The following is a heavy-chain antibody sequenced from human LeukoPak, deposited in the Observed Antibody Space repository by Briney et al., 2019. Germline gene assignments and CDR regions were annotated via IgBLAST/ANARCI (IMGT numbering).Heavy chain of an antibody. CDR3: ARKGGYGLDFDY. CDR2: ISSSGSTI. V-gene: IGHV3-48*03. D-gene: IGHD5-18*01. J-gene: IGHJ4*02. CDR1: GFTFRSYE. Sequence: PGGSLRLSCAASGFTFRSYEMNWGRQAPGKGLEWVSYISSSGSTIYYAEFVKGRFTISRDNAKNSLYLQMNSLRAEDTAVYYCARKGGYGLDFDYWGQGALVTVPS.